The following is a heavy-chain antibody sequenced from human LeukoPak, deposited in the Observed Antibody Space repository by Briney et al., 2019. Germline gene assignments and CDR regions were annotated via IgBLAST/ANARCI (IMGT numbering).Heavy chain of an antibody. CDR2: ISASGGST. CDR3: AKDLRVDTTMVNFDY. D-gene: IGHD5-18*01. V-gene: IGHV3-23*01. Sequence: PGGSLRLSCAASGFTFSTYGMNWVRQAPGKGLEWVSTISASGGSTYSADSVKGRFTISRDNSKNTLYLQMNGLRAEDTALYYCAKDLRVDTTMVNFDYWGQGALVTVSS. CDR1: GFTFSTYG. J-gene: IGHJ4*02.